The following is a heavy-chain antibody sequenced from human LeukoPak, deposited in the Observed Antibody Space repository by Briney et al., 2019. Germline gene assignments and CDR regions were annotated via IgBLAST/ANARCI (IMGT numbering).Heavy chain of an antibody. CDR1: GFTFSGSA. CDR3: TSLVGATTLGFEDY. CDR2: IRSKANSYAT. D-gene: IGHD1-26*01. Sequence: GGSLKLSCAASGFTFSGSAMHWVRQASGKGLEWVGRIRSKANSYATAYAASVKGRFTISRDDSKNAAYLQMNSLKTEDTAVYYCTSLVGATTLGFEDYWGQGTLVTVSS. V-gene: IGHV3-73*01. J-gene: IGHJ4*02.